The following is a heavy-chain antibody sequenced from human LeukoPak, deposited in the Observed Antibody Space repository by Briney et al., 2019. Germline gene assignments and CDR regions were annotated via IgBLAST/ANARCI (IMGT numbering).Heavy chain of an antibody. CDR3: ARSRGPSYYYDSSGYPSGY. V-gene: IGHV3-7*01. D-gene: IGHD3-22*01. CDR1: EFTFSSYW. Sequence: PGGSLRLSCAASEFTFSSYWMSWVRQAPGKGLEWVANIKQDGSEKYYVDSVKGRFTISRDNAKNSLYLQMNSLRAEDTAVYYCARSRGPSYYYDSSGYPSGYWGQGTLVTVSS. J-gene: IGHJ4*02. CDR2: IKQDGSEK.